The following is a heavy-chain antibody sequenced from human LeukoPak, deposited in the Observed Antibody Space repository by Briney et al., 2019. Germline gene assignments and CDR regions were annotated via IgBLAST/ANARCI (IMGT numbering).Heavy chain of an antibody. Sequence: ASVKVSCKASGYTFTSYGISWVRQAPGQGLEWMGWISAYNGNTNYAQKLQGRVTMPTDTSTSTAYMELRSLRSDDTAVYYCARDVGFVVVNSDYYGMDVWGQGTTVTVSS. CDR2: ISAYNGNT. J-gene: IGHJ6*02. CDR3: ARDVGFVVVNSDYYGMDV. V-gene: IGHV1-18*01. D-gene: IGHD2-15*01. CDR1: GYTFTSYG.